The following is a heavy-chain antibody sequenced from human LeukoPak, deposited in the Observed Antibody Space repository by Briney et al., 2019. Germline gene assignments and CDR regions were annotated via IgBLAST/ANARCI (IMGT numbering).Heavy chain of an antibody. J-gene: IGHJ5*02. D-gene: IGHD1-14*01. CDR3: AGFPEHRGGWFDP. Sequence: SETVSLTCTVSGGSISSYYWSWIRQPPGKGLEWIGYIYYSGSTNYNPSLKSRVTISVDTSKNQFSLKLSSVTAADTAVYYCAGFPEHRGGWFDPWGQGTLVTVSS. CDR1: GGSISSYY. CDR2: IYYSGST. V-gene: IGHV4-59*01.